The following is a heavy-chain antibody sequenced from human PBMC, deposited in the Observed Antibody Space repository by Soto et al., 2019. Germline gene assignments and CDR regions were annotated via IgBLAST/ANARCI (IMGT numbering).Heavy chain of an antibody. Sequence: QVQLEQSGAEVKKPGSSVKVSCKASGGTFSTSAISWVRQAPGQGLEWMGGIMPIFRTPDYAQKVQGRVTITADESTSTAYMELSGLKSDDTAVYYCARDKDRQQLGGNYYYILDVWGQGTTVTVSS. V-gene: IGHV1-69*12. CDR3: ARDKDRQQLGGNYYYILDV. CDR2: IMPIFRTP. D-gene: IGHD3-3*02. CDR1: GGTFSTSA. J-gene: IGHJ6*02.